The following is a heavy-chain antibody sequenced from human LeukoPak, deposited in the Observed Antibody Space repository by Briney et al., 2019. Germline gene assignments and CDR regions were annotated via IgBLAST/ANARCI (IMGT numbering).Heavy chain of an antibody. CDR3: ARGDCSGGSCPPLGY. J-gene: IGHJ4*02. CDR1: GGTFSSYA. Sequence: GASVKVSCKASGGTFSSYAISWVRQAPGQGLEWMGRIIPILGIANYAQKFQGRVTITADKSTSTAYMELSSLRSEDTAVYYCARGDCSGGSCPPLGYWGQGTLVTVSS. V-gene: IGHV1-69*04. D-gene: IGHD2-15*01. CDR2: IIPILGIA.